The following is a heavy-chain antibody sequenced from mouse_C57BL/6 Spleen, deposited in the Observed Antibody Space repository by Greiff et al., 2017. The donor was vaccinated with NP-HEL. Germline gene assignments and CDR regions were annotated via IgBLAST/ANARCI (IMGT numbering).Heavy chain of an antibody. Sequence: EVKLVESGGGLVKPGGSLKLSCAASGFTFSSYAMSWVRQTPEKRLEWVATISDGGSYTYYPDNVKGRFTISRDNAKHDLYLQMSHLKSEDTAMYYCARDGHYYGSSYGAMDCRGRGTSVTGSS. J-gene: IGHJ4*01. CDR3: ARDGHYYGSSYGAMDC. CDR1: GFTFSSYA. V-gene: IGHV5-4*01. CDR2: ISDGGSYT. D-gene: IGHD1-1*01.